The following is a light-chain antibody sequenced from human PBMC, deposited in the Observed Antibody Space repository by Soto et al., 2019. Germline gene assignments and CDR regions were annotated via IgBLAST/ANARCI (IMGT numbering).Light chain of an antibody. Sequence: EIVMTQSPATLSVPPGDRATLSCRASESIRSDLAWYQQKPGQAPRLLIYVGSIRAADTPARLSGRRSGTEFTLTNNTLQSDDFAVYYCQQDNGWPTITFGQGTRLE. V-gene: IGKV3-15*01. CDR1: ESIRSD. CDR3: QQDNGWPTIT. CDR2: VGS. J-gene: IGKJ5*01.